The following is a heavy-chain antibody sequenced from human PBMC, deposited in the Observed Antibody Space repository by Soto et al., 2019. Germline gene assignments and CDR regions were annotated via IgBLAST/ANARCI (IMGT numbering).Heavy chain of an antibody. V-gene: IGHV4-39*01. Sequence: QLQLQESGPGLVKPSETLSLTCTVSGGSISSSSYYWGWIRQPPGKGLEWIGSIYYSGSTYYNPSLKSRVTISVDTSKNQFSLKLSSVTAADTAVYYCARRGLPSQGGPLMNNWFDPWGQGTLVTVSS. J-gene: IGHJ5*02. CDR2: IYYSGST. CDR3: ARRGLPSQGGPLMNNWFDP. D-gene: IGHD3-16*01. CDR1: GGSISSSSYY.